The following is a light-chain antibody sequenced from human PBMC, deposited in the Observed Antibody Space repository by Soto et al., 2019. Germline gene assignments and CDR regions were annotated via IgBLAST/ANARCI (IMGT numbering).Light chain of an antibody. CDR1: NIGGKT. CDR3: QVWDSRRDQPV. J-gene: IGLJ3*02. CDR2: DNT. Sequence: SYELTQAPSLSVAPGQTAKLVCGGDNIGGKTAHWYQQRPGQAPVMVVHDNTGRPSGIPDRFSGSTSGNTATLTISGVEAGDEADYYCQVWDSRRDQPVFGGGTKLTVL. V-gene: IGLV3-21*02.